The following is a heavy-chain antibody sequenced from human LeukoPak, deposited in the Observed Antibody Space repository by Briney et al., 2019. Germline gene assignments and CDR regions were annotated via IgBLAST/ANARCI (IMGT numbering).Heavy chain of an antibody. J-gene: IGHJ4*02. D-gene: IGHD6-19*01. CDR3: ARSDASGHDY. V-gene: IGHV4-59*01. CDR2: IYYSGST. Sequence: SETLSLTCTVSGGSISSYYWSWIRQPPGKGLEWIGYIYYSGSTNYNPSLKSRVTISVDTSKNQFSLKLSSVTAADTVVYYCARSDASGHDYWGQGTLVTVSS. CDR1: GGSISSYY.